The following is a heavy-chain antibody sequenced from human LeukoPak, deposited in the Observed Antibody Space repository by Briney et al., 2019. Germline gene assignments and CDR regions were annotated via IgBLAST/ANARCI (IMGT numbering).Heavy chain of an antibody. Sequence: PGGSLRLSCSASGFTFSTYTMNGVRQAPGKGLEWVSSISGSSTYIYYADSVQGRCTISRDNAKNSLYLQMNSLRAEDTAVYYCARDKRGANWFDPWGQGTLVTVS. CDR2: ISGSSTYI. CDR1: GFTFSTYT. J-gene: IGHJ5*02. V-gene: IGHV3-21*01. D-gene: IGHD1-26*01. CDR3: ARDKRGANWFDP.